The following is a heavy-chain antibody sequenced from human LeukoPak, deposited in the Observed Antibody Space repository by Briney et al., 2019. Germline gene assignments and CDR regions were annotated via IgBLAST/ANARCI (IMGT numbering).Heavy chain of an antibody. Sequence: GRSLRLSCAASGFTFSSYAIHWVRQAPGKGLEWVAVISYDGSTKYNADSVKGRFTISRDNSKNTLYLQMNSLRPEDTAVYYCAGHLGAWHYLQYWAQNTLVTVS. CDR3: AGHLGAWHYLQY. D-gene: IGHD1-26*01. J-gene: IGHJ1*01. CDR2: ISYDGSTK. CDR1: GFTFSSYA. V-gene: IGHV3-30*04.